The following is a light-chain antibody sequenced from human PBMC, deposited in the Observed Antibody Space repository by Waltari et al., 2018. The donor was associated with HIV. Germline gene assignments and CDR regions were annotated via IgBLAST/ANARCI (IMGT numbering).Light chain of an antibody. CDR2: NDY. J-gene: IGLJ1*01. CDR1: SSNVGRDN. CDR3: AAWDNILSGYV. V-gene: IGLV1-47*01. Sequence: QSALTQPPSTSGTPGQRVTMSCSGSSSNVGRDNVYWYQQIPGTAPKLLIYNDYQRPPGFPDRFSGPKSGTSASLAISGLRSEDEADYYCAAWDNILSGYVFGTGTKVTVL.